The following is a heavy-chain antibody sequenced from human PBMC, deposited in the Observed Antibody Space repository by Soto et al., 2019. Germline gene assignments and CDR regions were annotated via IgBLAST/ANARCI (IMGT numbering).Heavy chain of an antibody. CDR1: GYTFTNYG. V-gene: IGHV1-18*01. J-gene: IGHJ6*03. CDR2: ISAYNGDT. CDR3: ARVLQLVGYFYCYMDV. D-gene: IGHD6-6*01. Sequence: QVQLLQSGAEVKKPGASVKVSCKASGYTFTNYGITWVRQAPGQGLEWMGWISAYNGDTHYTQRLQGRVTMTTDTSTSTAYMELRGLRSDDTAVYYCARVLQLVGYFYCYMDVWGKGTTVTVSS.